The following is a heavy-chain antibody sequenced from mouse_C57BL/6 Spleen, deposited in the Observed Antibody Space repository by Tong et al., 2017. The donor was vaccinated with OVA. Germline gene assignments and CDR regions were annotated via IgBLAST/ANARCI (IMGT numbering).Heavy chain of an antibody. Sequence: EVQLQESGPELVKPGASVKMSCKASGYTFTSYVMHWVKQKPGQGLEWIGYIYPYNGGTGYNQKFKSKATLTVDNSSSTAYMELRSLTSEDSAVYYCARLTTVVDYWGQGTTLTVSS. J-gene: IGHJ2*01. D-gene: IGHD1-1*01. CDR3: ARLTTVVDY. CDR2: IYPYNGGT. V-gene: IGHV1-14*01. CDR1: GYTFTSYV.